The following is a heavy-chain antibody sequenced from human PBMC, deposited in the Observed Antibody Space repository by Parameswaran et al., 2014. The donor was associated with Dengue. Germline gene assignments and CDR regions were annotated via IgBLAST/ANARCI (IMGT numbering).Heavy chain of an antibody. CDR3: ARARVALAMVGLFDI. V-gene: IGHV1-69*01. D-gene: IGHD5-18*01. Sequence: SWVRQAPGQGLEWMGGIIPIFGTANYAQKFQGRVTITADESTSTAYMELSSLRSEDTAVYYCARARVALAMVGLFDIWGQGTMVTVSS. CDR2: IIPIFGTA. J-gene: IGHJ3*02.